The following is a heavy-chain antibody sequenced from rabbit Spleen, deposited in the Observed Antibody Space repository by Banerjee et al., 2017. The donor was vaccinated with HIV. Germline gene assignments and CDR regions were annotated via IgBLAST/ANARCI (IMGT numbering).Heavy chain of an antibody. CDR1: GFSFSSSYW. CDR3: ARDTSSSFSSYGMDL. D-gene: IGHD1-1*01. J-gene: IGHJ6*01. CDR2: IAAGSSGDS. V-gene: IGHV1S45*01. Sequence: QEQLVESGGGLVQPEGSLTLTCTASGFSFSSSYWMCWVRQAPGKGPEWIACIAAGSSGDSYYASWAKGRFTISKTSSTTVTLQMTSLTAADTATYFCARDTSSSFSSYGMDLWGQGTLVTVS.